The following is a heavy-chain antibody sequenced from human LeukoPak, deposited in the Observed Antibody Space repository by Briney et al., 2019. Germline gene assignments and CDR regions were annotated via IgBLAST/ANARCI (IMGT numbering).Heavy chain of an antibody. V-gene: IGHV3-9*01. CDR3: AKDARAGYLDY. CDR1: GFTFDDYA. D-gene: IGHD3-9*01. CDR2: ISWNSGSI. Sequence: GGSLRLSCAASGFTFDDYAMHWVRHAPGKGLEGVSGISWNSGSIGYADSVKGRFTISRDNAKNSLYLQMNSPRAEATALYYCAKDARAGYLDYWGQGTLVPVSS. J-gene: IGHJ4*02.